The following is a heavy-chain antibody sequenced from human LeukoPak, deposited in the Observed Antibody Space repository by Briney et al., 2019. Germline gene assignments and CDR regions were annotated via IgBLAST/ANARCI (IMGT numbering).Heavy chain of an antibody. CDR2: IYYSGST. Sequence: PSETLSLTCTVSGGSIGSGGYYWSWIRQHPGKGLEWIGYIYYSGSTYYNPSLKSRVTISVDTSKNQFSLKLSSVTAADTAVYYCARTHADSSSWYYYGMDVWGQGTTVTVSS. D-gene: IGHD6-13*01. CDR3: ARTHADSSSWYYYGMDV. CDR1: GGSIGSGGYY. V-gene: IGHV4-31*03. J-gene: IGHJ6*02.